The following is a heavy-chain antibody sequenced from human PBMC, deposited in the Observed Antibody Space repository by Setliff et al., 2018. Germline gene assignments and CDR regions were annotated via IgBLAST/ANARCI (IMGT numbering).Heavy chain of an antibody. Sequence: SGKVSCKASGGTFSSYGISWVRQAPGQGLEWMGGTIPIFGTTDYAQKFQGRVTIITDESTSTAFMQLSSLRSEDTAVYYCVREGVDSRSSTDYRYYMDVWGKGTTVTVSS. CDR2: TIPIFGTT. J-gene: IGHJ6*03. D-gene: IGHD3-22*01. V-gene: IGHV1-69*05. CDR3: VREGVDSRSSTDYRYYMDV. CDR1: GGTFSSYG.